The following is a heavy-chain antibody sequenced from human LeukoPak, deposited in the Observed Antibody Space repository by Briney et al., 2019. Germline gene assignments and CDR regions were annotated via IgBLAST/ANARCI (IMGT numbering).Heavy chain of an antibody. D-gene: IGHD6-13*01. CDR2: ISDTVST. V-gene: IGHV4-59*08. J-gene: IGHJ4*02. Sequence: SETLSLTCKVSGASISSYYWSWIRQPPGMGLEWIGFISDTVSTNYNPSLKSRVSISVGTPKNQFSLKLSSVTAADTAVYYCARHTAAAAGTPFDYWGQGTLVTVSS. CDR1: GASISSYY. CDR3: ARHTAAAAGTPFDY.